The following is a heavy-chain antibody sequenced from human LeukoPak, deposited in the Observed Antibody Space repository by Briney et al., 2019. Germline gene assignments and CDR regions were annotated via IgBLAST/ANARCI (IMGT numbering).Heavy chain of an antibody. D-gene: IGHD3-3*01. J-gene: IGHJ4*02. CDR2: GGST. Sequence: GGSTSYAQKFQGRVTMTRDTSTSTVYMELSSLRSEDTAVYYCARVAQGYDFWSGYYTGFDYWGQGTLVTVSS. CDR3: ARVAQGYDFWSGYYTGFDY. V-gene: IGHV1-46*01.